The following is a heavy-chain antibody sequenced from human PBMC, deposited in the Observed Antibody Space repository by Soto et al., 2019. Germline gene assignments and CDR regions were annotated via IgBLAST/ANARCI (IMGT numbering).Heavy chain of an antibody. CDR3: ARGFEGSDI. V-gene: IGHV3-23*01. Sequence: GGSLRLSCAASGFTFSTYAMSWVRQAPGKGLEWVSGISNSGGSAYYADSVKGRFTISRDNSKNTQYLQMNSLRAEDTAVYYCARGFEGSDIWGQGTMVTVSS. J-gene: IGHJ3*02. D-gene: IGHD3-9*01. CDR2: ISNSGGSA. CDR1: GFTFSTYA.